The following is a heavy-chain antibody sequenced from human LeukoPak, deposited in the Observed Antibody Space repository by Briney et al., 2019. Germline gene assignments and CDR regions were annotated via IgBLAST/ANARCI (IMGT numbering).Heavy chain of an antibody. Sequence: ASVKVSCKASVYSFTVYYMHWVRQAPGQGLDWMGWINPYSGGTNYAQKFLGRVTMTRDTSISTAYMELSRLRSDDTAVYYCASLYGDYVASDYWGQGTLLTVSS. D-gene: IGHD4-17*01. V-gene: IGHV1-2*02. CDR2: INPYSGGT. J-gene: IGHJ4*02. CDR1: VYSFTVYY. CDR3: ASLYGDYVASDY.